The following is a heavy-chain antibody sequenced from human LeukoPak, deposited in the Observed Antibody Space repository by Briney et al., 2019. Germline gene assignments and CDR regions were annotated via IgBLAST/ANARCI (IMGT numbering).Heavy chain of an antibody. J-gene: IGHJ4*02. CDR3: ARQPTVTTDY. Sequence: GESPKISCKGSGYSFTSYWIGWVRQMPGKRLERMGIIYPGDSDTRYSPSFQGQVTISADKSISTAYLQWSSLKASDTAMYYCARQPTVTTDYWGQGALVTVSS. CDR1: GYSFTSYW. V-gene: IGHV5-51*01. CDR2: IYPGDSDT. D-gene: IGHD4-17*01.